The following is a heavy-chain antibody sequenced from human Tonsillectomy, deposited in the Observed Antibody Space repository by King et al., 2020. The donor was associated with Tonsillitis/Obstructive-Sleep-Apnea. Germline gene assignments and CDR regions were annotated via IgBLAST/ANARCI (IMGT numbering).Heavy chain of an antibody. CDR2: IYHSGST. J-gene: IGHJ6*03. CDR1: GGSISSSNW. V-gene: IGHV4-4*02. D-gene: IGHD2-2*01. Sequence: QMQLQESGPGLVKPSGTLSLTCAVSGGSISSSNWWSLVRQPPGKGLEWIVEIYHSGSTNYNPSLKSRVTISVDKSKNKFSLKLSSVTAADTAVYYCARVLRVVVPAAISYYYYYMDVWGKGTTVTVSS. CDR3: ARVLRVVVPAAISYYYYYMDV.